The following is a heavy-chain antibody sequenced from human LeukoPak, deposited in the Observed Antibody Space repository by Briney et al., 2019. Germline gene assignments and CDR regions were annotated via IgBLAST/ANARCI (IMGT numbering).Heavy chain of an antibody. J-gene: IGHJ4*02. Sequence: SETLSLTCTVSGGSISSYYWSWIRQPPGKGLEWIGSIYYSGSTYYNPSLKSRVTISVDTSKNQFSLKLSSVTAADTAVYYCARGYSRGWRKDLDYWGQGTLVTVSS. CDR2: IYYSGST. V-gene: IGHV4-59*05. D-gene: IGHD6-19*01. CDR1: GGSISSYY. CDR3: ARGYSRGWRKDLDY.